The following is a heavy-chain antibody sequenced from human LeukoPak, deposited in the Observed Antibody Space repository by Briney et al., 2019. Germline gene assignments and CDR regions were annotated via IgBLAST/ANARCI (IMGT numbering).Heavy chain of an antibody. CDR1: GGTFSSYA. J-gene: IGHJ4*02. Sequence: ASVKVSCKASGGTFSSYAINWVRQAPGQGLEWMGGIIPIFDTTNYAQNFQGRVTITADKSTNTAYMELSSLTSEDTAVYYCARAAMADYYFDYWGQGTLVTVSS. CDR2: IIPIFDTT. D-gene: IGHD5-18*01. CDR3: ARAAMADYYFDY. V-gene: IGHV1-69*06.